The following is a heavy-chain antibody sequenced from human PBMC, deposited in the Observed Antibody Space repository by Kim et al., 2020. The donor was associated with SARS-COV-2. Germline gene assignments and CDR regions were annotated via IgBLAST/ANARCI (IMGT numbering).Heavy chain of an antibody. CDR2: TI. D-gene: IGHD4-17*01. Sequence: TIYYPDSVTVRFTISRDNAKNSLYLQMNSLRAGDTAVYYCARTFSSTAGFWGQGTLVTVSS. V-gene: IGHV3-11*01. J-gene: IGHJ4*02. CDR3: ARTFSSTAGF.